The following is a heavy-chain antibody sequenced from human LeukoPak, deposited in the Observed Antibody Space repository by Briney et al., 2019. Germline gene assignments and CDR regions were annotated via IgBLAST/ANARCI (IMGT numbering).Heavy chain of an antibody. Sequence: SETLSLTCAVYGGSFSGYYWSWIRQPPGKGLEWIGEINHSGSTNYNPSLKSRVTISVDTSKNQFSLKLSSVTAADTAVYYCARGTVASVTSTTRYFDYWGQGTLVTVSS. J-gene: IGHJ4*02. CDR2: INHSGST. CDR3: ARGTVASVTSTTRYFDY. D-gene: IGHD2-21*02. V-gene: IGHV4-34*01. CDR1: GGSFSGYY.